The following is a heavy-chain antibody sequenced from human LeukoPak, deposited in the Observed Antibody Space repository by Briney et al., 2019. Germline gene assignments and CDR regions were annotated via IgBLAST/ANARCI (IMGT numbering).Heavy chain of an antibody. D-gene: IGHD3-9*01. J-gene: IGHJ4*02. CDR3: ARQYYDILTDPNYFDS. CDR2: ILPGNSDT. Sequence: PGESLKISCKGSGYSFSNYWIGWVRQMPGRGLEWVGIILPGNSDTRYSPSFQGQVTMSADKSTSTAYLQWSSLKAADTAMYYCARQYYDILTDPNYFDSWGQGTLVTVSS. CDR1: GYSFSNYW. V-gene: IGHV5-51*01.